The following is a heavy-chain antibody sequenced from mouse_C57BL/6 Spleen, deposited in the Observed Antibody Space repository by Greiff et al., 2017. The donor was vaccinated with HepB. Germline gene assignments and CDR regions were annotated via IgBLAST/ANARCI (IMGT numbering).Heavy chain of an antibody. CDR1: GYAFSSYW. D-gene: IGHD2-5*01. CDR2: IYPGDGDT. CDR3: AKGYSNSLYAMDY. Sequence: VQLQQSGAELVKPGASVKISCKASGYAFSSYWMNWVKQRPGKGLEWIGQIYPGDGDTNYNGKFKGKATLSADKSSSTAYMQLSSLTSEDSAVYFCAKGYSNSLYAMDYWGQGTSVTVSS. V-gene: IGHV1-80*01. J-gene: IGHJ4*01.